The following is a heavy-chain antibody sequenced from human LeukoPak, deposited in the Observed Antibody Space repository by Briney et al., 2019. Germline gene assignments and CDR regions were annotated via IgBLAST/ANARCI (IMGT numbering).Heavy chain of an antibody. CDR1: GYTFTSYG. CDR2: ISAYNGNT. J-gene: IGHJ4*02. Sequence: ASVKVSCKASGYTFTSYGISWVRQAPGQGLEWMGWISAYNGNTNYAQKFQGRVTMTRDTSTSTVYMELSSLRSEDTAVYYCARALRAGPIAAAGLYFDYWGQGTLVTVSS. CDR3: ARALRAGPIAAAGLYFDY. D-gene: IGHD6-13*01. V-gene: IGHV1-18*01.